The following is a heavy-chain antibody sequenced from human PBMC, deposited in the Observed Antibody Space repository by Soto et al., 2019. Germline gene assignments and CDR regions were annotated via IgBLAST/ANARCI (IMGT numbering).Heavy chain of an antibody. J-gene: IGHJ4*02. CDR3: ASIFSSSWCDY. CDR2: IYYSGST. CDR1: NGSISRSSCY. Sequence: SDTCTVANGSISRSSCYRGRKRQPPGKGLEWIGSIYYSGSTYYNPSLKSRVTISVDTSKNQFSLKLSSVTAADTAVYYCASIFSSSWCDYWGQGTLLTVSS. V-gene: IGHV4-39*01. D-gene: IGHD6-13*01.